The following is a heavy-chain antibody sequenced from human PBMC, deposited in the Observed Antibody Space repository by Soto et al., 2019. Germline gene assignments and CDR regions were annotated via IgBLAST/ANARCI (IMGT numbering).Heavy chain of an antibody. CDR2: IMPIFRTA. Sequence: QVQVVQSGAEVKKPGSSVKVSCKTSGGTFSTAAISWVRQAPGQGLEWMGGIMPIFRTADYAQKFQGRVTITADESTSTACLELSSLRSEDTAVYYCARDKDRAPLGGNCSYIMDVWGQGTTVTVTS. CDR3: ARDKDRAPLGGNCSYIMDV. V-gene: IGHV1-69*12. CDR1: GGTFSTAA. J-gene: IGHJ6*02. D-gene: IGHD3-3*02.